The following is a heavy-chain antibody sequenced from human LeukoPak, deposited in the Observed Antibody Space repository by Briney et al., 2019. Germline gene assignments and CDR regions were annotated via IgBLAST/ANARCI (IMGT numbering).Heavy chain of an antibody. V-gene: IGHV3-33*01. Sequence: GRSLRLSCAASGFTFSSYGMHWVRQAPGKGLEWVAVIWYDGSNKYYADSVKGRFTISRDNSKNTLYLQMNSLRAEDTAVYYCARDSVDSSGYLGFDYWGQGTLVTVSS. CDR1: GFTFSSYG. CDR2: IWYDGSNK. D-gene: IGHD3-22*01. CDR3: ARDSVDSSGYLGFDY. J-gene: IGHJ4*02.